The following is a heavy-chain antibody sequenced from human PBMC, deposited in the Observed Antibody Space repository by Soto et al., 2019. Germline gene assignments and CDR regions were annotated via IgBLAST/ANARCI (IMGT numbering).Heavy chain of an antibody. CDR1: GYPFSDYY. V-gene: IGHV1-2*02. CDR2: INPSSGGT. CDR3: ATIFFLPAFGAIGVGAFDI. Sequence: EASVKVSCKASGYPFSDYYMHWVRQAPGQGPEWMGWINPSSGGTGYAQKFQGRVTVTRDTSINTAYLELSTLISDDTAVYYCATIFFLPAFGAIGVGAFDIWGQGTMVTVSS. D-gene: IGHD3-3*01. J-gene: IGHJ3*02.